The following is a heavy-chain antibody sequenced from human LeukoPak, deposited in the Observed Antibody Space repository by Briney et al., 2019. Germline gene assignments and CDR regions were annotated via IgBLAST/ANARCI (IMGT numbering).Heavy chain of an antibody. CDR1: GHTFTGYY. Sequence: ASVKVSCKASGHTFTGYYMHWVRQAPGQGLEWMGWINPNSGGTNYAQKFQGRVTMTRDTSISIAYMELSRLRSDDTAVYYCARDLRVGATNDYWGQGTLVTVSS. CDR2: INPNSGGT. V-gene: IGHV1-2*02. J-gene: IGHJ4*02. D-gene: IGHD1-26*01. CDR3: ARDLRVGATNDY.